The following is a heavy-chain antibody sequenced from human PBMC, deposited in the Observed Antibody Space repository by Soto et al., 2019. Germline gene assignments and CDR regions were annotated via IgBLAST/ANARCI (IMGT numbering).Heavy chain of an antibody. CDR2: ISSRGDT. D-gene: IGHD2-21*02. CDR3: AREETAWPLAYGLDV. V-gene: IGHV3-21*01. J-gene: IGHJ6*02. Sequence: VRQAPGKGLEWVSSISSRGDTYYADSVKGRFTISRDNAKSSVSLQMDSLRAEDAAVYYCAREETAWPLAYGLDVWGQGTTVTVSS.